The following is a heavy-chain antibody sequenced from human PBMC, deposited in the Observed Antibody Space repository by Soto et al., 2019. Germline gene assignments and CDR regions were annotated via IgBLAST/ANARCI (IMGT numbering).Heavy chain of an antibody. V-gene: IGHV4-59*01. CDR1: GGSISSYY. D-gene: IGHD3-22*01. CDR3: ARDRYYDSSGYYMGRWFDP. Sequence: PSETLSLTCIVSGGSISSYYWSWIRQPPGKGLEWIGYIYYSGSTNYNPSLKSRVTISVDTSKNQFSLKLSSVTAADTAVYYCARDRYYDSSGYYMGRWFDPWGQGTLVTVSS. CDR2: IYYSGST. J-gene: IGHJ5*02.